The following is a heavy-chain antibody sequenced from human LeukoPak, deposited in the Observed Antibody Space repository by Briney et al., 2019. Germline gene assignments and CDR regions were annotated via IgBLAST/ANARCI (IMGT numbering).Heavy chain of an antibody. CDR1: GGSISSYY. D-gene: IGHD6-19*01. Sequence: SETLSLTCTVSGGSISSYYWSWIRQPPGKGLEWIGYIYYSGSTNYNPSLKSRVTISVDTSKNQFSLKLSSVTAADTAVYYCATSQYSSGPMCFDYWGQGTLVTVSS. CDR3: ATSQYSSGPMCFDY. CDR2: IYYSGST. J-gene: IGHJ4*02. V-gene: IGHV4-59*01.